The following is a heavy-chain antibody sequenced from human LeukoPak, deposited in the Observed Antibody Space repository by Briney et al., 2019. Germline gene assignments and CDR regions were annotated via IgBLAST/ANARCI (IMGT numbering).Heavy chain of an antibody. D-gene: IGHD3-10*01. V-gene: IGHV4-59*04. CDR2: IYYSGST. CDR3: ARRGDY. J-gene: IGHJ4*02. CDR1: GGSISSYY. Sequence: PSETLSLTCTVSGGSISSYYWSWIRQPPGKGLEWIGSIYYSGSTYYSPSLKSRVTISLDTSKNQFSLKLTSVTGADTAVYYCARRGDYWGQGTLVTVSS.